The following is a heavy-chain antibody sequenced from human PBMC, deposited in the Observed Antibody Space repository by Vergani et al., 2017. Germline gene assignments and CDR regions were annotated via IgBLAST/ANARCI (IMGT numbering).Heavy chain of an antibody. CDR2: INSQNGQT. CDR1: GYTFNRYG. D-gene: IGHD3-22*01. Sequence: QVQLVQSEAEVKKPGASVKVSCKTSGYTFNRYGISWVRLAPGQGLEWMGWINSQNGQTYYAQRLQGRVTMTTDTSTSTAYMELRSLKFDDTAVYYCARGSYYDSSGYPREDYWGQGTLVTVSS. J-gene: IGHJ4*02. CDR3: ARGSYYDSSGYPREDY. V-gene: IGHV1-18*04.